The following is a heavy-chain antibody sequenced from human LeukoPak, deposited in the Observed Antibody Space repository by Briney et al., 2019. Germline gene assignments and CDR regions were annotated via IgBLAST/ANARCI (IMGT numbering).Heavy chain of an antibody. CDR2: ISYDGSNK. Sequence: GRSLRLSCAASGFTFSSYAMHWVGQAPGRGLEGVAVISYDGSNKYYADSVKGRFTISRDNSKNTLYLQMNSLRAEDTAVYYCARDFFRRLEMATILPDYWGQGTLVTVSS. J-gene: IGHJ4*02. CDR1: GFTFSSYA. CDR3: ARDFFRRLEMATILPDY. D-gene: IGHD5-24*01. V-gene: IGHV3-30-3*01.